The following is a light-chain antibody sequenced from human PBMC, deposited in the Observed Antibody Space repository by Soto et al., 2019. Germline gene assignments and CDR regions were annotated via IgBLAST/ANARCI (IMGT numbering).Light chain of an antibody. J-gene: IGKJ2*01. CDR1: QSVSSSY. Sequence: EIVLTQSPGTLSLSPGERATLSCRASQSVSSSYLAWYQQKPGQAPRLLIYGASSRAPGIPDRFSGSASGTDFTLTISSLEPDDVALYYCQQYKIFGQGTKLEIK. CDR3: QQYKI. CDR2: GAS. V-gene: IGKV3-20*01.